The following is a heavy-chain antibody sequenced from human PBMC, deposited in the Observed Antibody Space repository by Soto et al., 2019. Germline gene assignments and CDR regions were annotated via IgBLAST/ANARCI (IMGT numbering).Heavy chain of an antibody. CDR1: GYTFTGHY. Sequence: QVQLVQSGAEVKKPGASVKVSCKASGYTFTGHYVHWVRQAPGQGLEWMGWINPHSGDTHYAQKFQGRVTMTRDTSVNPAYLELSWLRSDDTAVYFCARDVYSVEYWGQGTLVTVS. V-gene: IGHV1-2*02. J-gene: IGHJ4*02. CDR3: ARDVYSVEY. CDR2: INPHSGDT. D-gene: IGHD2-8*01.